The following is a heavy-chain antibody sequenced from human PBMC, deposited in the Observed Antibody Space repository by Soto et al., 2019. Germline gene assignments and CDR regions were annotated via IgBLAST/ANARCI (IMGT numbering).Heavy chain of an antibody. CDR3: ARDREFYYYDNSGYISASDC. V-gene: IGHV3-21*01. CDR1: GFTFSGYN. J-gene: IGHJ4*02. CDR2: ISSNSNYI. D-gene: IGHD3-22*01. Sequence: PGGSLRLSCAASGFTFSGYNMNWVRQAPGKGLEWISSISSNSNYIYYADSIKGRFTISRDNPKNSLYLQMNSLRAEDTAVYYCARDREFYYYDNSGYISASDCWGQGTLVTVSS.